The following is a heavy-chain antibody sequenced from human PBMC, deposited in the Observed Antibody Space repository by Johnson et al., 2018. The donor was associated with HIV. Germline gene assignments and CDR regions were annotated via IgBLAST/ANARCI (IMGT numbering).Heavy chain of an antibody. V-gene: IGHV3-30-3*01. J-gene: IGHJ3*02. D-gene: IGHD4-17*01. CDR2: TPYDGTNK. CDR1: GFTFRSYS. CDR3: ARGWVGSTVTTSAGAFDI. Sequence: QVQLVESGGGVVQSGRSLRLSCAASGFTFRSYSMHWVRQAPGKGLEWVAVTPYDGTNKNYADSVKGRFTISRDNSKSTLYLQMNSLSAEDTAVYFCARGWVGSTVTTSAGAFDIWGQGTRVTVSS.